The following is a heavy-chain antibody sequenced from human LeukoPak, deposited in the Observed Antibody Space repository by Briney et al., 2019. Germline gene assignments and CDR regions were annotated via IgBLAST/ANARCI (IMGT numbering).Heavy chain of an antibody. CDR1: GYTFTSYY. Sequence: GASVKVSCKASGYTFTSYYMHWVRQAPGQGLEWMGIINPSGGSTSYAQKFQGRVTMTRDTSTSTVYMELSSLRSEDTAVYYCARESWGYSNYVLRWFDPWGQGTLVTVSS. D-gene: IGHD4-11*01. CDR2: INPSGGST. CDR3: ARESWGYSNYVLRWFDP. J-gene: IGHJ5*02. V-gene: IGHV1-46*01.